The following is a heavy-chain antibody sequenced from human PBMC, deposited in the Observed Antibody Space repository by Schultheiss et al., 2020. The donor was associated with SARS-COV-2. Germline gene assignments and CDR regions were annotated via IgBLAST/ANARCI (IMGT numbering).Heavy chain of an antibody. CDR3: ARSSGSSGWYVY. D-gene: IGHD6-19*01. CDR1: GYSFNTYW. Sequence: GESLKISCQGSGYSFNTYWIAWVRRMPGKGLEWMGIIYPGDSDTRYSPSFQGQVTISADKSISTAYLQWSSLKASDTAMYYCARSSGSSGWYVYWGQGTLVTVSS. CDR2: IYPGDSDT. V-gene: IGHV5-51*01. J-gene: IGHJ4*02.